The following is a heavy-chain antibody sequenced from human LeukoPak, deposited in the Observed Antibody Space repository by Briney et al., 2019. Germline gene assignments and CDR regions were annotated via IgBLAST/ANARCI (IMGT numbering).Heavy chain of an antibody. V-gene: IGHV4-39*01. CDR3: YSTSGGRPH. Sequence: SETLSLTCTVSGGSISGGGYYWGWIRQPPGKGLEWIGSISYGGSTNYNPSLKGRVTISEDTSKNQFSLKVNSVTAEDTAVYYCYSTSGGRPHWGQGTLVTVSS. CDR2: ISYGGST. D-gene: IGHD6-13*01. CDR1: GGSISGGGYY. J-gene: IGHJ4*02.